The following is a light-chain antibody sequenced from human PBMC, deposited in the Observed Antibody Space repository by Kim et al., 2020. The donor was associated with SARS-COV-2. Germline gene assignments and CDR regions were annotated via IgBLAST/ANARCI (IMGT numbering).Light chain of an antibody. CDR2: QAS. Sequence: DIQMTQSPSTLSASVGDRVTITCRASQSIRSWLAWYQQKPGNAPNLLIYQASNLQSGVPSRFSGSGSGTEFTLTISSLQPDDFATYYCQQYNDYSGLTFGGGTKLGSN. CDR1: QSIRSW. J-gene: IGKJ4*01. CDR3: QQYNDYSGLT. V-gene: IGKV1-5*03.